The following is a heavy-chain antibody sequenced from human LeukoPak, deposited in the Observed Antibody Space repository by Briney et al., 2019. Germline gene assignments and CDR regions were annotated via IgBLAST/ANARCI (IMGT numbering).Heavy chain of an antibody. CDR2: ISPSGNTI. V-gene: IGHV3-23*01. CDR3: AKAGYSSSWPLDY. Sequence: GGSLRLSCAASGFTFSSYAMSWVRQAPGKGLEWVSAISPSGNTIYYADSVRGRFTISRDNSKNTLHLQINSLKAADTAVYYCAKAGYSSSWPLDYWGQGTLVTVSS. CDR1: GFTFSSYA. J-gene: IGHJ4*02. D-gene: IGHD6-13*01.